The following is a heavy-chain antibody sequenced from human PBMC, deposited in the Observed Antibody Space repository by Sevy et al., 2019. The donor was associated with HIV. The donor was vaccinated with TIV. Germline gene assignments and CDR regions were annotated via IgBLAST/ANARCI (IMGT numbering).Heavy chain of an antibody. V-gene: IGHV3-30*02. CDR3: AKAGVAARRDWYYYYMDV. CDR2: IRYDGSNK. D-gene: IGHD6-6*01. J-gene: IGHJ6*03. Sequence: GGSLRLSCAASGFTFSSYGMHWVRQAPGKGLEWVAFIRYDGSNKYYVDSVKGRFTISRDNSKNTLYLQMNSLRAEDTAVYYCAKAGVAARRDWYYYYMDVWGKGTTVTVSS. CDR1: GFTFSSYG.